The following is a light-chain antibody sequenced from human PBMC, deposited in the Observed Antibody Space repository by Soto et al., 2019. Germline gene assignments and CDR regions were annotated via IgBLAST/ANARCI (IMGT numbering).Light chain of an antibody. CDR2: DAS. CDR1: QGFSSW. CDR3: QQTKTFPYT. Sequence: DIQMTQSPSSVSASVGDGVTITCRASQGFSSWLAWYQQQPGKAPKLLIYDASSLESGVPSRFSGSGSGTVFTLTINILQPEYVASYYCQQTKTFPYTFGGGTKVDSK. J-gene: IGKJ4*01. V-gene: IGKV1D-12*01.